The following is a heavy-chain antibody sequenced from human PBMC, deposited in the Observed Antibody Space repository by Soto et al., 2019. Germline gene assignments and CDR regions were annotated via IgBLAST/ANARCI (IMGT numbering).Heavy chain of an antibody. CDR3: ARESSPDPQTTHDAFDI. CDR2: ISYDGSNK. D-gene: IGHD2-15*01. Sequence: SGGSLRLSCAASGFTFSSYAMHWVRQAPGKGLEWVAVISYDGSNKYYADSVKGRFTISRDNSKNTLYLQMNSLRAEDTAVYYCARESSPDPQTTHDAFDIWGQGTMVTVSS. V-gene: IGHV3-30-3*01. CDR1: GFTFSSYA. J-gene: IGHJ3*02.